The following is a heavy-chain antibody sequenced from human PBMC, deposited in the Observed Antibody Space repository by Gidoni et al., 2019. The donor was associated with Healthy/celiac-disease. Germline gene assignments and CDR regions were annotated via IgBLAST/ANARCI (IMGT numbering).Heavy chain of an antibody. CDR3: TTDLLGGLDSHYYDSSGYYVDY. V-gene: IGHV3-15*01. CDR2: IKSKTDGGTT. Sequence: EVQLVESGGGLVKPGGSLRLPCAASGFTFSNAWMSWVRLAPGKGLEWVGRIKSKTDGGTTDYAAPVKGRFTISRDDSKNTLYLQMNSLKTEDTAVYYCTTDLLGGLDSHYYDSSGYYVDYWGQGTLVTVSS. D-gene: IGHD3-22*01. J-gene: IGHJ4*02. CDR1: GFTFSNAW.